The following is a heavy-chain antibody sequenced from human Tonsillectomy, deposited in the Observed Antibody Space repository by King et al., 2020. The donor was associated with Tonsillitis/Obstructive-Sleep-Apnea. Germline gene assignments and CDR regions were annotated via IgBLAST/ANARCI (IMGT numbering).Heavy chain of an antibody. CDR2: INHSGSN. J-gene: IGHJ4*02. Sequence: VQLQQWGAGLLKPSETLSLTCAVYGGSFSGYYLSWIRQPPGKGLEWIGEINHSGSNNYNPSLKSRVTISVDTSKNQFSLHLSSVTAADTAVYYCARSTMFGVVITPLYFDFWGQGTLVAVSS. V-gene: IGHV4-34*01. CDR1: GGSFSGYY. CDR3: ARSTMFGVVITPLYFDF. D-gene: IGHD3-3*01.